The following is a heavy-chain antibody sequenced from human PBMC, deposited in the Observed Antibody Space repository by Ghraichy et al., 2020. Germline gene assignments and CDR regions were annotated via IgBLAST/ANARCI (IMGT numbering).Heavy chain of an antibody. D-gene: IGHD4-11*01. CDR1: GFTFSSYA. CDR2: IRGSGGST. V-gene: IGHV3-23*01. CDR3: ANDFDYSNYNWFDP. Sequence: GSLRLSCAASGFTFSSYAMSWVRQAPGKGLEWVSAIRGSGGSTYYPDSVKGRFTIARDNSKNTLYLQMNSLRAEDTAVYYCANDFDYSNYNWFDPWGQGTRVTGSS. J-gene: IGHJ5*02.